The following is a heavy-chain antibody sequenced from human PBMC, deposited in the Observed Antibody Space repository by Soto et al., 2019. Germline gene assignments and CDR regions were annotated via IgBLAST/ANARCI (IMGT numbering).Heavy chain of an antibody. J-gene: IGHJ4*02. D-gene: IGHD2-21*02. Sequence: QVQLQESGPGLVKPSETLSLTCTVSGGSISSYYWSWIRQPAGKGLEWIGRIYTSGSTNYNPSLKSRVTMSVDTSKNQFSLKLSSVTAADTAVYYYARDDSVLCGGDCYRSGALDYWGQGTLVTVSS. CDR3: ARDDSVLCGGDCYRSGALDY. CDR1: GGSISSYY. V-gene: IGHV4-4*07. CDR2: IYTSGST.